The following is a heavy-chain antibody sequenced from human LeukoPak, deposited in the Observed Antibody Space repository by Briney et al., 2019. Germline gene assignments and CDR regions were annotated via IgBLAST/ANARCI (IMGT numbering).Heavy chain of an antibody. D-gene: IGHD3-16*01. J-gene: IGHJ4*02. CDR2: IRYDGSNK. V-gene: IGHV3-30*02. Sequence: GGSLRLSCAASGFTFNNYGMHWVRQAPGKGLEWVAFIRYDGSNKYYADSVKGRFTISRDNSKNTLYLQVNSLRTEDTAVYYCATQDSSLYSFYFDYWGQGTLVTVSS. CDR3: ATQDSSLYSFYFDY. CDR1: GFTFNNYG.